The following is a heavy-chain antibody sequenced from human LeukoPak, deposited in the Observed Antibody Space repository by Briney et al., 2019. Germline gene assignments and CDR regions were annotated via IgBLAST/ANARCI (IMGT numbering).Heavy chain of an antibody. CDR3: ARILGFTLDY. V-gene: IGHV3-48*02. J-gene: IGHJ4*02. CDR1: TFTFSSYS. Sequence: GGSLRLSCATSTFTFSSYSMNWVCQAPGKGLEWVSYSEYSGTTSYYADSVKGRFTVSRDNAKNSLYLQMSSLRDEDTAVYYCARILGFTLDYWGQGTLVTVSA. CDR2: SEYSGTTS.